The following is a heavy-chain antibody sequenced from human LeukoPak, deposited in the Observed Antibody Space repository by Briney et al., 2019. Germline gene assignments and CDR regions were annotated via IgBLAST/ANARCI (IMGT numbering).Heavy chain of an antibody. CDR1: GGSFTDYY. J-gene: IGHJ4*02. V-gene: IGHV4-34*01. D-gene: IGHD3-10*01. CDR2: INHSGST. CDR3: ASQYGSRQFDS. Sequence: PSETLSLTCAVYGGSFTDYYWSWIRQPPGGGLEWIGDINHSGSTNYNPSLKSRVTISVDTSKNQFTLNLNSVTAADTAVYYCASQYGSRQFDSWGQGTLVTVSS.